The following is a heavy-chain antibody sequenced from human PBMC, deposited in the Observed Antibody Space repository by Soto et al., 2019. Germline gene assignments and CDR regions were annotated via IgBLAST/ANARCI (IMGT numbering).Heavy chain of an antibody. Sequence: GESLKISCKGSGYSFTSYWIGGVCQMTGKGLEWMGIIYPGDSDTRYSPSFQGQVTISADKSISTAYLQWSSLKASDTAMYYCARHGATRGYSGYDLAVLLWFGDLPYYGMDVWGQGTTVTAP. CDR3: ARHGATRGYSGYDLAVLLWFGDLPYYGMDV. CDR1: GYSFTSYW. J-gene: IGHJ6*02. V-gene: IGHV5-51*01. D-gene: IGHD3-10*01. CDR2: IYPGDSDT.